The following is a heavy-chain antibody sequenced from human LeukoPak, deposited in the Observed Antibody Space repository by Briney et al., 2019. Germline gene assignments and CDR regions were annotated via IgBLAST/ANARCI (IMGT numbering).Heavy chain of an antibody. CDR3: AREGFYYSSGYYWGRFDH. CDR2: ISYTGST. J-gene: IGHJ4*02. D-gene: IGHD3-22*01. Sequence: PSETLSLTCTVSRGSISSYYWSWIRQSPGKGLEWVGYISYTGSTNYNPSLKSRVIMSVDMSKDQFSLKLSSVTAADTAVYYCAREGFYYSSGYYWGRFDHWGQGALVTVSS. V-gene: IGHV4-59*01. CDR1: RGSISSYY.